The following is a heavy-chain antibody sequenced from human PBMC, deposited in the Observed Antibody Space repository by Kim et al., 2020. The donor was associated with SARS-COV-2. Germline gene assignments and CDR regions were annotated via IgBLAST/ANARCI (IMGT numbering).Heavy chain of an antibody. J-gene: IGHJ4*02. CDR1: GYSFTSYW. CDR3: ASAHRRWLQAYYFDY. Sequence: GESLKISCQGSGYSFTSYWIGWVRQMPGKGLEWMGRIDPSDSYTNYSPSFQGHVTISADKSISTAYLQWSSLKASDTAMYYCASAHRRWLQAYYFDYWGQGTLVTVSS. CDR2: IDPSDSYT. D-gene: IGHD5-12*01. V-gene: IGHV5-10-1*01.